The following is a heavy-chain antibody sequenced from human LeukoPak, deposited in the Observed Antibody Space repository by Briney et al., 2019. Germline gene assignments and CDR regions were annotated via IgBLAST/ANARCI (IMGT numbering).Heavy chain of an antibody. CDR2: IYYSGST. CDR1: GGSISSSSYY. Sequence: TSETLSLTCTVSGGSISSSSYYWGWIRQPPGKGLEWIGSIYYSGSTYYNPSLKSRVTISVDTSKNQFSLKLSSVTAADTAVYYCARGPVSYMDVWGKGTTVTVSS. V-gene: IGHV4-39*07. J-gene: IGHJ6*03. CDR3: ARGPVSYMDV.